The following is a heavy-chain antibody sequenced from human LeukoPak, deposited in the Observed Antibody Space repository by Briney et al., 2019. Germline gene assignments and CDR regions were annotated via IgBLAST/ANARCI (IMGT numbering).Heavy chain of an antibody. CDR1: GGSFSGYY. Sequence: SSETLSLTCAVYGGSFSGYYWSWIRQPPGKGLEWIGEINHIGSTNYNPSLKSRVTISVDTSKNQFSLKLSSVTAADTAVYYCARVRRYCSSTSCYWPAFDIWGQGTMVTVSS. V-gene: IGHV4-34*01. CDR3: ARVRRYCSSTSCYWPAFDI. CDR2: INHIGST. D-gene: IGHD2-2*01. J-gene: IGHJ3*02.